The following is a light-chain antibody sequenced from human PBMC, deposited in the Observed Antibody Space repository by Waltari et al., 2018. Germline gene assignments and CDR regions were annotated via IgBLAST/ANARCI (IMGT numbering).Light chain of an antibody. V-gene: IGKV1-39*01. CDR3: EQSYTTPRT. CDR1: QTINSY. Sequence: DIQMTQSPSSLSASVGDRVTITCRASQTINSYLNWYQQKPGKAPKVLVYAASSLQSGVPSRFSCSVSGTDVALTISRLQPEDFSTYDCEQSYTTPRTFGQGTKVEIK. CDR2: AAS. J-gene: IGKJ1*01.